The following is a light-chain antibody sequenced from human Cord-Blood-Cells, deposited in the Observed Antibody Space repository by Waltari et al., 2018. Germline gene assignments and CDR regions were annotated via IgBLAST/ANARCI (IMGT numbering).Light chain of an antibody. CDR3: QQYDNLPYT. V-gene: IGKV1-33*01. Sequence: DIQMTQSPSPLSASVGGRVTITCQASQDISNYLNWYQQKPGKAPKLLIYDASKLETGVPSMCSGSVSGTDSTSTSSSLQPEDIATYYCQQYDNLPYTFGQGTKLEIK. CDR1: QDISNY. J-gene: IGKJ2*01. CDR2: DAS.